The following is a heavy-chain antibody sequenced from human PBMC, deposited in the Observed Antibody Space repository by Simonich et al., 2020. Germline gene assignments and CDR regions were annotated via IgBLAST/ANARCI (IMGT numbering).Heavy chain of an antibody. CDR3: ARWTATGYYFDY. J-gene: IGHJ4*02. V-gene: IGHV3-53*01. CDR2: IYSGGST. CDR1: GFTVSSNY. D-gene: IGHD1-1*01. Sequence: EVQLVESGGGLIQPGGSLRLSCAASGFTVSSNYMSWVRQAPGKGVGWVSVIYSGGSTNYAYSVKGRFTISRDNSKNTLYLQINSLRAEDTAVYYCARWTATGYYFDYWGQGTLVTVSS.